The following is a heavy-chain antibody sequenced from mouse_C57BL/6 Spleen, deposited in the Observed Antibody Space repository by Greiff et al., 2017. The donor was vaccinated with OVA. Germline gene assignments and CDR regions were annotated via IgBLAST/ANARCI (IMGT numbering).Heavy chain of an antibody. CDR3: ARSGYGSSLCYFDY. CDR2: IYPRSGNT. D-gene: IGHD1-1*01. Sequence: QVQLKQSGAELARPGASVKLSCKASGYTFTSYGISWVKQRTGQGLEWIGEIYPRSGNTYYNEKFKGKATLTADKSSSTAYMELRSLTSEDSAVYFCARSGYGSSLCYFDYWGQGTTLTVSS. V-gene: IGHV1-81*01. J-gene: IGHJ2*01. CDR1: GYTFTSYG.